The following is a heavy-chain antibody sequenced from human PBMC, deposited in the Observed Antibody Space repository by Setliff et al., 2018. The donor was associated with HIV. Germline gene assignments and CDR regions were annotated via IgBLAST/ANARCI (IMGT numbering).Heavy chain of an antibody. J-gene: IGHJ4*02. D-gene: IGHD6-19*01. Sequence: PSETLSLTCTVSAGSIRSSTYYWAWIRQPPGKGLERIGTIYYSGSTYYNPSLKSRATISVDMSKNQFSLRLSSVTAADTAVYYCIIAYSSGWLAPMGFDSWGQGTLVTVSS. CDR2: IYYSGST. CDR1: AGSIRSSTYY. CDR3: IIAYSSGWLAPMGFDS. V-gene: IGHV4-39*01.